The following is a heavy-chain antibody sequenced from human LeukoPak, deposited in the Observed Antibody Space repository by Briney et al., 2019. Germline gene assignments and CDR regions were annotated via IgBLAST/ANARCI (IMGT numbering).Heavy chain of an antibody. CDR1: GYTFTSYY. J-gene: IGHJ3*02. CDR2: INPSGGST. V-gene: IGHV1-46*01. Sequence: ASVKVSCKAPGYTFTSYYMHWVRQAPGQGLEWMGIINPSGGSTSYAQKFQGRVTMTRDMSTSTVYMELSSLRSEDTAVYYCARGRGSYDAFDIWGQGTMVTVSS. CDR3: ARGRGSYDAFDI. D-gene: IGHD1-26*01.